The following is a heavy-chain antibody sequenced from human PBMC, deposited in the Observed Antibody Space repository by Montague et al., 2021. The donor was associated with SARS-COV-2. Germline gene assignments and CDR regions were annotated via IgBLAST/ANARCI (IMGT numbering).Heavy chain of an antibody. D-gene: IGHD3-10*01. J-gene: IGHJ5*02. CDR1: GGSISSSSYY. V-gene: IGHV4-39*01. Sequence: SETQSLTCTVSGGSISSSSYYWGWIRQPPGKGLEWIGSIYYSGSTYYNPSLKSRVTISVDTSKNQFSLKLSSVTAADTAVYYCARQGRISMVRLNWFDPWGQGTLVTVSP. CDR2: IYYSGST. CDR3: ARQGRISMVRLNWFDP.